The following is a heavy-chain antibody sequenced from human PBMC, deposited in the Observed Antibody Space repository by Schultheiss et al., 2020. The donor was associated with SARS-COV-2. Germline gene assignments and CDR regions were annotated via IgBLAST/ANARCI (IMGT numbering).Heavy chain of an antibody. J-gene: IGHJ4*02. CDR1: GFTVRTNS. Sequence: GGSLRLSCAASGFTVRTNSMRWVRQAPGKGLEWVSLIHSGVTTYYADSVKGRFTISRDNSKNTLYLQMNSLRAEDTAVYYCARDKEASSSWYYFDYWGQGTLVTVSS. CDR2: IHSGVTT. D-gene: IGHD6-13*01. CDR3: ARDKEASSSWYYFDY. V-gene: IGHV3-53*01.